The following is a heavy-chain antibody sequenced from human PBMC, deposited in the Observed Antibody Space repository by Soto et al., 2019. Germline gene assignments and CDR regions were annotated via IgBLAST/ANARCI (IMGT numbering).Heavy chain of an antibody. Sequence: GGSLRLSCAASGFTFSSYWMHWVRQAPGKGLVWVSRINSDGSSTSYADSVKGRFTISRDNAKNTLYLQMNSLRAEDTAVYYCARDPREITIFGVVMGYYYGMDVWGQGTTVTVSS. CDR1: GFTFSSYW. J-gene: IGHJ6*02. CDR2: INSDGSST. CDR3: ARDPREITIFGVVMGYYYGMDV. V-gene: IGHV3-74*01. D-gene: IGHD3-3*01.